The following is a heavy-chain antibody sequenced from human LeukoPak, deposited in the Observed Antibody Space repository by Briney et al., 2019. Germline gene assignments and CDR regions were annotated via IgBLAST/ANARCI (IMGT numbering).Heavy chain of an antibody. Sequence: SETLSLTCAVSGDSISSDYYWGWSRPPPGKGLECIATIHHTWHPAYNPSLRTRVPISVDSSKNQFSLKVPSVSAADAAVYFCARDFRDRGSFWGQGILVIVSS. V-gene: IGHV4-38-2*02. J-gene: IGHJ4*02. CDR1: GDSISSDYY. CDR2: IHHTWHP. D-gene: IGHD1-26*01. CDR3: ARDFRDRGSF.